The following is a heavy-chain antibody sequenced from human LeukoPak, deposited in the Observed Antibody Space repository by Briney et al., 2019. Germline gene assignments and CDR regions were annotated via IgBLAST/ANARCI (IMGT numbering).Heavy chain of an antibody. D-gene: IGHD3-22*01. Sequence: GRSLRLSCAASGFTFSSYGMHWVRQAPGKGLEWVAVIWYDGSNKYYADSVKGRFTISRDNSKNTLYLQMNSLRAEDTAVYYCAREYYYDSSGTIDYWGQGTLVTVPS. J-gene: IGHJ4*02. CDR2: IWYDGSNK. V-gene: IGHV3-33*01. CDR1: GFTFSSYG. CDR3: AREYYYDSSGTIDY.